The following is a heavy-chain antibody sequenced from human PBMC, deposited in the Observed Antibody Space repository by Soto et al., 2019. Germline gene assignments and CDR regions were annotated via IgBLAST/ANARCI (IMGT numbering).Heavy chain of an antibody. CDR1: GYTFTSYY. V-gene: IGHV1-46*01. CDR2: INPSGGST. D-gene: IGHD6-6*01. Sequence: QVQLVQSGAEVKKPGASVKVSCKASGYTFTSYYMHWVRQAPGQGLEWMGIINPSGGSTSYAQKFQGGVTMTRDTSTSTVYMELSSLRSEDTAVYYCARRGYSSSSFAYFDYWGQGTLVTVSS. J-gene: IGHJ4*02. CDR3: ARRGYSSSSFAYFDY.